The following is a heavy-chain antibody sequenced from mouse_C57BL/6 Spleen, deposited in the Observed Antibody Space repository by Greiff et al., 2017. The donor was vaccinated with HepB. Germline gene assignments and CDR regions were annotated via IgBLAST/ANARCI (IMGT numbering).Heavy chain of an antibody. CDR3: ARSGVTTIGDFDY. CDR1: GYAFSSSW. CDR2: IYPGDGDT. D-gene: IGHD2-2*01. J-gene: IGHJ2*01. Sequence: QVQLKQSGPELVKPGASVKISCKASGYAFSSSWMNWVKQRPGKGLEWIGRIYPGDGDTNYNGKFKGKATLTADKSSSTAYMQLSSLTSEDSAVYFCARSGVTTIGDFDYWGQGTTLTVSS. V-gene: IGHV1-82*01.